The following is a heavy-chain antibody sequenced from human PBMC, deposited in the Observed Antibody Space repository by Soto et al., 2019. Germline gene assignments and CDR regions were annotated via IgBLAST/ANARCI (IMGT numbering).Heavy chain of an antibody. CDR3: TPTVFRTVFALVTTAENYFDF. CDR2: IYWDDDK. J-gene: IGHJ4*02. Sequence: QITLNESGPTVVRPTETLTLTCRFSGFSLTTSGVGVGWIRQSPGKAPEWLALIYWDDDKRYSASLKSRLTMTKKPSKNQVVLKVSDVETTTTITYYCTPTVFRTVFALVTTAENYFDFWGQGTPVAVSS. CDR1: GFSLTTSGVG. D-gene: IGHD3-3*01. V-gene: IGHV2-5*02.